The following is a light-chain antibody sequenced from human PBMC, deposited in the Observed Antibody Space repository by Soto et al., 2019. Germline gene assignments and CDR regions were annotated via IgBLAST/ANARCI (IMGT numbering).Light chain of an antibody. CDR1: QSISSW. Sequence: DILMTQSPSTLYASVGDRVTITCRASQSISSWLAWYQQKPGKAPKLLISDASSLESGVPSRFSGSGSGTEFTLTISSLQPDDFSTFYSQQYSSHPFTFGPGTKVDIK. V-gene: IGKV1-5*01. CDR3: QQYSSHPFT. J-gene: IGKJ3*01. CDR2: DAS.